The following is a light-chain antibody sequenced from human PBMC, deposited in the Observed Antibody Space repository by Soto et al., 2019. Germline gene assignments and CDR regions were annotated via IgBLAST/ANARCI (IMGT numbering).Light chain of an antibody. CDR3: QNYNSAPRT. J-gene: IGKJ1*01. Sequence: DIQMTQSPSSLSASVGDRVTITCRASQVINKYLAWYQQKPGKAPKLLIYVASTLQLGVPSRFSGRGFGTDFTLTISGLQPEDVATYYCQNYNSAPRTFGQGTKVEMK. V-gene: IGKV1-27*01. CDR1: QVINKY. CDR2: VAS.